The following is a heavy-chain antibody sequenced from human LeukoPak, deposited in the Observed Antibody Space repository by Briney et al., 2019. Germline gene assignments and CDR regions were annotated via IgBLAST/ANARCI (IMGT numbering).Heavy chain of an antibody. CDR3: ARAPGGNSESDAFDI. CDR2: ISGSGGST. V-gene: IGHV3-23*01. J-gene: IGHJ3*02. D-gene: IGHD4-23*01. Sequence: GGSLRLSCAASGFTFSSYAMSWVRQAPGKGLEWVSAISGSGGSTYYADSVKGRFTISRDNSKNTLYLQMNSLRAEDTAVYYCARAPGGNSESDAFDIWGQGTMVTVSS. CDR1: GFTFSSYA.